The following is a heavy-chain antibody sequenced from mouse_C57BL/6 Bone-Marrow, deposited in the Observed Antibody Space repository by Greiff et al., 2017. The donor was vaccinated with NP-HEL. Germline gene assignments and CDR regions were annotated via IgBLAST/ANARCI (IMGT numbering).Heavy chain of an antibody. V-gene: IGHV1-80*01. D-gene: IGHD2-3*01. CDR1: GYAFSSYW. J-gene: IGHJ2*01. CDR3: ARGLLYYFDY. Sequence: VQVVESGAELVKPGASVKISCKASGYAFSSYWMNWVKQRPGKGLEWIGQIYPGDGDTNYNGKFKGKATLTADKSSSTAYMQLSSLTSEDSAVYFCARGLLYYFDYWGQGTTLTVSS. CDR2: IYPGDGDT.